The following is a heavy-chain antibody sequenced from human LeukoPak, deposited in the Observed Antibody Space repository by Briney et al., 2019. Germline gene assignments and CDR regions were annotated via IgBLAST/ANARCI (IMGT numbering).Heavy chain of an antibody. CDR1: GFTFNSYS. Sequence: GGSLRLSCAASGFTFNSYSVNWVRQAPGKGLQWVSSISGTSRYIYYPDSQKGRFTISSDNAKNSLYLQMNSLRAEDTAVYYCARDLSLYCSGGSCYSLNYWGQGTLVTVSS. V-gene: IGHV3-21*01. D-gene: IGHD2-15*01. CDR2: ISGTSRYI. CDR3: ARDLSLYCSGGSCYSLNY. J-gene: IGHJ4*02.